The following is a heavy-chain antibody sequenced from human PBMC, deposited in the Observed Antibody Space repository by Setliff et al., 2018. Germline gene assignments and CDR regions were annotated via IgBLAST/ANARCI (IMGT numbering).Heavy chain of an antibody. D-gene: IGHD1-26*01. CDR1: GDSISSGDYF. Sequence: LSETLSLTCTVSGDSISSGDYFWSWIRLPPGKGLEWIAYIYHSGSAYYNPSLKSRVTMSVDTSKNQFSLHLTSVTAADTAVYYCAREVGTSTSSDAFDVWGQGMMVTVSS. CDR3: AREVGTSTSSDAFDV. CDR2: IYHSGSA. J-gene: IGHJ3*01. V-gene: IGHV4-30-4*08.